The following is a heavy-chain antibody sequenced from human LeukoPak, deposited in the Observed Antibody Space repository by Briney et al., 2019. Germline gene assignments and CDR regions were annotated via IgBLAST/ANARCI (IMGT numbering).Heavy chain of an antibody. CDR3: ARGPPLYSSGWELDY. V-gene: IGHV1-18*01. CDR2: ISAYNGNT. D-gene: IGHD6-19*01. CDR1: GYTFTSYG. J-gene: IGHJ4*02. Sequence: ASVKVSCKASGYTFTSYGISWVRQAPGQGLEWMGWISAYNGNTNYAQRFQGRVTMTRDTSTSTVFVELNSLRSDDTAVYYCARGPPLYSSGWELDYWGQGALVTVSS.